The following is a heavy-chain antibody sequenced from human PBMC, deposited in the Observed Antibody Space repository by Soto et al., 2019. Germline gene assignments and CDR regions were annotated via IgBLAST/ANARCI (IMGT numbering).Heavy chain of an antibody. V-gene: IGHV4-39*01. J-gene: IGHJ5*02. Sequence: PSETLSLTCTVSGGSISSSSYYWGWIRQPPGKGLEWIGSIYYSGYTYYNPSLKSRVTISVDTSKNQFSLKLSSVTAADTAVYYCATLPPRIVVLTTEIPSWGQGTLVTVSS. CDR3: ATLPPRIVVLTTEIPS. CDR1: GGSISSSSYY. D-gene: IGHD2-21*02. CDR2: IYYSGYT.